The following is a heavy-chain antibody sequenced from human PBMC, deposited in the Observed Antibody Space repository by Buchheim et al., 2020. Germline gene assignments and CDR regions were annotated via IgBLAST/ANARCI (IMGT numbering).Heavy chain of an antibody. V-gene: IGHV3-30*18. D-gene: IGHD2-2*01. CDR3: AKGRYCISTTCPAIGTDGMDV. CDR2: ISYDGNNK. J-gene: IGHJ6*02. Sequence: QVQVVESGGGVVQPGRSLRLSCAASGFTFSRHGMHWVRQAPGKGLEWVAVISYDGNNKNYADSVKGRFTISRDNSKSTLYLQMNSLRAEDTAVYYCAKGRYCISTTCPAIGTDGMDVWGQGTT. CDR1: GFTFSRHG.